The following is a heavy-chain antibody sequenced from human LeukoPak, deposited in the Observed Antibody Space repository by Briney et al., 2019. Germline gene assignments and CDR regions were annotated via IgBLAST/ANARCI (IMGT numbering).Heavy chain of an antibody. V-gene: IGHV3-11*01. CDR1: AFTFRDYY. Sequence: GGSLRLSCAASAFTFRDYYMSWIRQAPGKRLEWISCISTNGGAKYYADSVKGRFTISRDNTENSLFLQMDSLRAEDTAVYYCARFRFASSWPYGVDVWGQGTTVTVSS. CDR2: ISTNGGAK. D-gene: IGHD6-13*01. CDR3: ARFRFASSWPYGVDV. J-gene: IGHJ6*02.